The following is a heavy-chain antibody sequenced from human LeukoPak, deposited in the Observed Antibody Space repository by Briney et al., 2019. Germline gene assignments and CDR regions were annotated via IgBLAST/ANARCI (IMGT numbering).Heavy chain of an antibody. D-gene: IGHD3-22*01. J-gene: IGHJ5*02. CDR1: GGSISSYY. Sequence: SETLSLTCTVSGGSISSYYWSWIRQPPGKGLEWIGYIYYSGSTNYNPSLKSRVTISVDTSKNQFSLKLSSVTAADMAVYYCARHGYYYDSSGYYDWFDPWGQGTLVTVSS. V-gene: IGHV4-59*08. CDR3: ARHGYYYDSSGYYDWFDP. CDR2: IYYSGST.